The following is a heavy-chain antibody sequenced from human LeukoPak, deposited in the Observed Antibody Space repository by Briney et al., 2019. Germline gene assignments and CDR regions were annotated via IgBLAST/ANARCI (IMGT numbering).Heavy chain of an antibody. D-gene: IGHD1-26*01. V-gene: IGHV3-15*01. CDR1: GLTFSNAW. J-gene: IGHJ4*02. CDR3: TREYSGSFDY. CDR2: IKRKSDGGTT. Sequence: GGSLRLSCAASGLTFSNAWMSWVRQVPGKGLEWVGRIKRKSDGGTTDYAAPVKGRFTISRDDSKNTLHLQMNSLKIEDTAMYYCTREYSGSFDYWGQGALVTVSS.